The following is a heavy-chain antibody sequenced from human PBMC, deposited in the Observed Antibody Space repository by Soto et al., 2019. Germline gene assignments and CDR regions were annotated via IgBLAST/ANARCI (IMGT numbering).Heavy chain of an antibody. J-gene: IGHJ4*02. CDR2: LDHTGST. CDR3: ARHLATSGPLRGYFDF. D-gene: IGHD1-26*01. Sequence: SETLSLTCTVSGGSISGDYWSWIRQPPGKGLEWIAYLDHTGSTKSNPSLKSGVSVSVDTSKNQVSLRLSSVTAADTAVYYCARHLATSGPLRGYFDFWGQGTLVTVSS. V-gene: IGHV4-59*08. CDR1: GGSISGDY.